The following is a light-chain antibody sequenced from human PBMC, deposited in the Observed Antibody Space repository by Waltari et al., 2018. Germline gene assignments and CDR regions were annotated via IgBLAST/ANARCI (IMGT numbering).Light chain of an antibody. CDR1: SSNIGSNT. CDR2: SDN. Sequence: QSVLTQPPSASGTPGQRVTISCSGSSSNIGSNTVNWYQQLSGTAPKLLIYSDNQRPSGVPDRFSGSKPGTSASLAISGLQSEDEADYYCSTWDDSLNGRVFGGGTKLTVL. V-gene: IGLV1-44*01. CDR3: STWDDSLNGRV. J-gene: IGLJ3*02.